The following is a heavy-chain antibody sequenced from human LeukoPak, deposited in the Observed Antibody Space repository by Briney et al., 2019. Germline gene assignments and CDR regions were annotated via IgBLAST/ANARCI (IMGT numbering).Heavy chain of an antibody. Sequence: ASVKVSCKASGYSFTDFYMHWVRQAPGQGLEWMGWINPNGGGTNYAQKFRGRVTMTRDTSISTAYMELTRLRSDDTAVYYCARSPTTTGLFDYWGQGTLVSGSS. CDR3: ARSPTTTGLFDY. D-gene: IGHD4-17*01. V-gene: IGHV1-2*02. CDR2: INPNGGGT. J-gene: IGHJ4*02. CDR1: GYSFTDFY.